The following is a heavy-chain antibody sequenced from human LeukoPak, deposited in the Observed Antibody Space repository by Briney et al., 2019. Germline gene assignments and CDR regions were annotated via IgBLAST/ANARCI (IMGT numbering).Heavy chain of an antibody. CDR3: ARATNFYYYYGMDV. CDR2: INPSSGAT. V-gene: IGHV1-46*01. D-gene: IGHD1-26*01. CDR1: GYTFTSYN. J-gene: IGHJ6*02. Sequence: ASVKVSCKTSGYTFTSYNIHWVRQAPGQGLEWMGIINPSSGATNYAQKFQGRVTMTRDTSTSTVYMELSSQRSEDTAVYYCARATNFYYYYGMDVWDQGTTVTVSS.